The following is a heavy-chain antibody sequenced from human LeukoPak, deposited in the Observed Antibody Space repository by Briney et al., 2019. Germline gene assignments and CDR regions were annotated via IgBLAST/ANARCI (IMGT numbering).Heavy chain of an antibody. CDR2: INHSGST. D-gene: IGHD1-1*01. J-gene: IGHJ4*02. CDR3: ARARNLDY. V-gene: IGHV4-34*01. CDR1: GGSFSGYY. Sequence: SETLSLTCAVYGGSFSGYYWSWTRQPPGKGLEWIGEINHSGSTNYNPSLKSRVTISVDTSKNQFSLKLSSVTAADTAVYYCARARNLDYWGQGTLVTVSS.